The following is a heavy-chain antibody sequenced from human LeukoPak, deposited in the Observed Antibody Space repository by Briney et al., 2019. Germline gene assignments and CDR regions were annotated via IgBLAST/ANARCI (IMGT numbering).Heavy chain of an antibody. CDR3: AKDRCSNGIGCYYYYMDV. Sequence: GGSLRLSCAASGFTFSSYRMHWVRQAPGKGLVWVSRINSDGSSTSYADSVKGRFSIARDSSKNILYLQMNSLRAEDTAVYYCAKDRCSNGIGCYYYYMDVWGKGTTVTISS. J-gene: IGHJ6*03. CDR2: INSDGSST. CDR1: GFTFSSYR. D-gene: IGHD2-8*01. V-gene: IGHV3-74*01.